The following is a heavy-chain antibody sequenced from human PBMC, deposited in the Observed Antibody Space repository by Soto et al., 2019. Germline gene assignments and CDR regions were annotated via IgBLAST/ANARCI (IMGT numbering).Heavy chain of an antibody. CDR3: ARAVAVPADFDY. V-gene: IGHV1-46*01. D-gene: IGHD6-19*01. CDR2: INPSGVGT. Sequence: ASVKVSCKPSGYTFTNYYVHWVRQAPGQGLEWMGIINPSGVGTSYAQKFQGRVTMTTDTSTSTVYMELSSLRSEDTAVYYCARAVAVPADFDYWGQGTLVTVSS. CDR1: GYTFTNYY. J-gene: IGHJ4*02.